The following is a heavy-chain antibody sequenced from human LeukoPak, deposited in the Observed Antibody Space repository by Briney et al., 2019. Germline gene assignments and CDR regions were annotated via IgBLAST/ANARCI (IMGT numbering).Heavy chain of an antibody. Sequence: SETLSLTCTVSGGSISSYYCSWIRQPPGKGLEWIGYIYYSGSTNYNPSLKSRVTISVDTSNNQFSLKLSSVTAADTAVYYCARGYSSGQYYFEYWGQGNLVTVSS. CDR1: GGSISSYY. CDR3: ARGYSSGQYYFEY. CDR2: IYYSGST. J-gene: IGHJ4*02. V-gene: IGHV4-59*01. D-gene: IGHD6-19*01.